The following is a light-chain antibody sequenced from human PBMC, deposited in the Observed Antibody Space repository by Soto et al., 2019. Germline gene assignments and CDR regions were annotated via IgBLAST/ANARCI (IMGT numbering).Light chain of an antibody. CDR1: NSDVGRYNY. CDR3: SSYITSSTAYV. Sequence: QSALTQPASVSGSPGQSIAISCTGTNSDVGRYNYVSWYQQQPGKAPKLMIYEVSNRPSGVSNRFSGSKSGNTASLTISGLQAEDEADYYCSSYITSSTAYVFGIGTKVTVL. CDR2: EVS. J-gene: IGLJ1*01. V-gene: IGLV2-14*01.